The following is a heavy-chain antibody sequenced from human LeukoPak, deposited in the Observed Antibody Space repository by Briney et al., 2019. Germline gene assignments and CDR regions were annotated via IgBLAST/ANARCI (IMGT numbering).Heavy chain of an antibody. V-gene: IGHV3-21*01. D-gene: IGHD6-13*01. CDR1: GFASSSYN. J-gene: IGHJ5*02. CDR2: ITTSSSYI. CDR3: ARGDKQLVFNRNKGGFDP. Sequence: GGSLRLSCAASGFASSSYNMNWVRQAPGKGLEWVSSITTSSSYIYYADSVKGRFTISRDNSKNTLYLQMNSLRAEDTAVYYCARGDKQLVFNRNKGGFDPWGQGTLVTVSS.